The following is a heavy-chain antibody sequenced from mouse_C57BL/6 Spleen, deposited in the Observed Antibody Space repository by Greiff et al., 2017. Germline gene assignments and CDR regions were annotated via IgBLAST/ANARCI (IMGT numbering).Heavy chain of an antibody. CDR2: ISNGGGST. J-gene: IGHJ4*01. CDR3: ARQGYYNYAMDY. Sequence: EVQLVESGGGLVQPGGSLKLSCAASGFTFSDYYMYWVRQTPEKRLEWVAYISNGGGSTYYPDTVKGRFTISRDNAKNTLYLQMSRLKSEDTAMYYCARQGYYNYAMDYWGQGTSVTVSS. D-gene: IGHD2-12*01. V-gene: IGHV5-12*01. CDR1: GFTFSDYY.